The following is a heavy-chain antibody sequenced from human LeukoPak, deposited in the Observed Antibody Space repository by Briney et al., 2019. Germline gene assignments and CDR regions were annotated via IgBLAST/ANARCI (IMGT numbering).Heavy chain of an antibody. D-gene: IGHD4-17*01. CDR2: INPNSGGT. CDR3: AREVRDYGDYYYYYGMDV. Sequence: ASVKVSCKASGYTFTGYYVHWVRQAPGQGLEWMGWINPNSGGTNYAQKFQGWVTMTRDTSISTAYMELSRLRSDDTAVYYCAREVRDYGDYYYYYGMDVWGQGTTVTVSS. V-gene: IGHV1-2*04. J-gene: IGHJ6*02. CDR1: GYTFTGYY.